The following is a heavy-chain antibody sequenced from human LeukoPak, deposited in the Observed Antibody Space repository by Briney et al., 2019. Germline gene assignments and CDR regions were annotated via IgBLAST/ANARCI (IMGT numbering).Heavy chain of an antibody. CDR2: IIPIFGTA. D-gene: IGHD3-22*01. V-gene: IGHV1-69*13. J-gene: IGHJ4*02. CDR1: GYTFTGYY. CDR3: ARAGTSYYYDSSGYYYAPGY. Sequence: SVKVSCKASGYTFTGYYMHWVRQAPGQGLEWMGGIIPIFGTANYAQKFQGRVTITADESTSTAYMELSSLRSEDTAVYYCARAGTSYYYDSSGYYYAPGYWGQGTLVTVSS.